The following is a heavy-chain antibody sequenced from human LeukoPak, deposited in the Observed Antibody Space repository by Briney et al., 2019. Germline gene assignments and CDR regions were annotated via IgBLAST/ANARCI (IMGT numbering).Heavy chain of an antibody. V-gene: IGHV1-69*04. Sequence: SVKVPCKASGGTFSSYTISWVRQAPGQGLEWMGRIIPILGIANYAQKFQGRVTITADKSTSTAYMELSSLRSEDTAVYYCARDVSCSGGSCQTDWFDPWGQGTLVTVSS. D-gene: IGHD2-15*01. CDR2: IIPILGIA. CDR1: GGTFSSYT. J-gene: IGHJ5*02. CDR3: ARDVSCSGGSCQTDWFDP.